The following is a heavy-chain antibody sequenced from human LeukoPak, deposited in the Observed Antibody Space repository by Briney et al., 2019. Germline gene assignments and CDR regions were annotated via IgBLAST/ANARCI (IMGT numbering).Heavy chain of an antibody. CDR3: ARQREARYFDWLGYYGMDV. D-gene: IGHD3-9*01. Sequence: GESLKISCKGSGYSFTSYWIGWVRQMPGKGPEWMGIIYPGDSDTRYSPSFQGQVTISADKSISTAYLQWSSLKASDTAMYYCARQREARYFDWLGYYGMDVWGQGTTVTVSS. CDR2: IYPGDSDT. CDR1: GYSFTSYW. J-gene: IGHJ6*02. V-gene: IGHV5-51*01.